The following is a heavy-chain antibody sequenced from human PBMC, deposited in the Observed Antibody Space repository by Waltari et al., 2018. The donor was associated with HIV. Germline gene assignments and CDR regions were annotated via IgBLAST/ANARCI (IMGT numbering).Heavy chain of an antibody. J-gene: IGHJ4*02. D-gene: IGHD1-26*01. CDR2: IRSIGDTT. V-gene: IGHV3-23*01. CDR3: AKDSMGAIDVEDYFDF. Sequence: EVQLLESGGGLVQPGGSLRLSCATSGFIFSNYAMSWVRQAPGKGLDWVSAIRSIGDTTYYADSVKGRFTTTRANSKDTLYLQMNSLRAEDTAVYYCAKDSMGAIDVEDYFDFWGQGTLVTVSS. CDR1: GFIFSNYA.